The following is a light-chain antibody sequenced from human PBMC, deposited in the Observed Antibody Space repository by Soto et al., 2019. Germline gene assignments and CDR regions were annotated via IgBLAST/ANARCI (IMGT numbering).Light chain of an antibody. J-gene: IGLJ3*02. Sequence: QSVLTQPTSASGTPGQRVTISCSGSSSNIGSNTVNWYQQLPGTAPKLLIYSNNQRPSGVPDRFSGSKSGTSASLAISGLQSEDEADYYCAGWDDSLNGRVFGGGTKVTVL. CDR1: SSNIGSNT. CDR3: AGWDDSLNGRV. V-gene: IGLV1-44*01. CDR2: SNN.